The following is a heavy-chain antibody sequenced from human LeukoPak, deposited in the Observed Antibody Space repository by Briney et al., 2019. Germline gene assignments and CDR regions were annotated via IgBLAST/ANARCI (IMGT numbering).Heavy chain of an antibody. CDR3: AKDLSPGTYDY. CDR2: IKTDGSIA. J-gene: IGHJ4*02. Sequence: GGPLRLSCPASGFGFSFYGRHGFRQAPGKGPVWVSRIKTDGSIADYADSVKGRFTISRDNAKNTLYLQMNSLRAEDTAVYYCAKDLSPGTYDYWGQGTLVTVSS. D-gene: IGHD1-1*01. V-gene: IGHV3-74*01. CDR1: GFGFSFYG.